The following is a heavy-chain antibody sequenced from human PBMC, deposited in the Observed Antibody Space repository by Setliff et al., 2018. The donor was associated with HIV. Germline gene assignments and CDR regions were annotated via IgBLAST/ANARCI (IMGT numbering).Heavy chain of an antibody. CDR1: GGSFSGYY. CDR3: ASEAWTSYRSSSGYYYYYMDV. CDR2: INHSGNN. J-gene: IGHJ6*03. Sequence: SETLSLTCAVYGGSFSGYYWTWIRQSPRKGLEWIADINHSGNNNYNPSLKSRVTISVDTSKNQFSLKLSSVTAAETAVYYCASEAWTSYRSSSGYYYYYMDVWGKGTTVTVSS. D-gene: IGHD6-6*01. V-gene: IGHV4-34*01.